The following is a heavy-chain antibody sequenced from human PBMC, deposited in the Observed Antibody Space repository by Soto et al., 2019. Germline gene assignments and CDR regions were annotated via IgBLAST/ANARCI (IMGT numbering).Heavy chain of an antibody. V-gene: IGHV5-51*01. CDR2: MYPGDSDT. CDR1: GYDFNTNW. Sequence: PGESLKISCRGSGYDFNTNWFGWVRQLPGRGLEWVGIMYPGDSDTRYNPSLQGHVTLSVDVTVSTAFLQWRSLETSDTGMYFCARLPRDSNKTSCYYADHWCQGTQVTVSS. CDR3: ARLPRDSNKTSCYYADH. J-gene: IGHJ4*02. D-gene: IGHD3-3*01.